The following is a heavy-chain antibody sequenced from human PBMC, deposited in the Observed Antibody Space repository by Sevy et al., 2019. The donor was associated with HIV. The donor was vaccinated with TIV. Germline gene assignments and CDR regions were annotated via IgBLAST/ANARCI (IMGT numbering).Heavy chain of an antibody. V-gene: IGHV5-51*01. CDR2: IYPGDSDT. D-gene: IGHD4-17*01. CDR1: GYSCTSDW. Sequence: GESLKISCKGSGYSCTSDWIGWVRQMPGKGLEWMGIIYPGDSDTRYIPSFQGQVTISADKSISTAYLQWSSLKASDTAMYYCARQTEAYGDYEGEVNWFDPWGQGTLVTVSS. CDR3: ARQTEAYGDYEGEVNWFDP. J-gene: IGHJ5*02.